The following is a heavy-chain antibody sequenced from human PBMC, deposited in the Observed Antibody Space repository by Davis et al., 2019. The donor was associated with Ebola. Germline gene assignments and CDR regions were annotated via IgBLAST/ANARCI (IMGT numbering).Heavy chain of an antibody. Sequence: PGGSLRLSCAASGFTFSSYSMNWVRQAPGKGLEWVSAISGSGGSTYYADSVKGRFTISRDNSKNTLYLQMNSLRAEDTAVYYCAKHTKPGLVVPAAPDYWGQGTLVTVSS. V-gene: IGHV3-23*01. D-gene: IGHD2-2*01. J-gene: IGHJ4*02. CDR3: AKHTKPGLVVPAAPDY. CDR1: GFTFSSYS. CDR2: ISGSGGST.